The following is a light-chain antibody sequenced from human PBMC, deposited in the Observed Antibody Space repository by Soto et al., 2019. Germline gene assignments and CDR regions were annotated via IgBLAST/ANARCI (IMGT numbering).Light chain of an antibody. CDR1: KTTTGW. CDR3: QQYYSYSWT. CDR2: DDF. V-gene: IGKV1-5*01. J-gene: IGKJ1*01. Sequence: DLQMTQSPPKLSASVGDIVPITCRASKTTTGWIAWYKQKPGKAPKLLIYDDFNLESGVQSSVSGSRAGTEFHIPISSRQPADGATYYYQQYYSYSWTFGQGTKVEIK.